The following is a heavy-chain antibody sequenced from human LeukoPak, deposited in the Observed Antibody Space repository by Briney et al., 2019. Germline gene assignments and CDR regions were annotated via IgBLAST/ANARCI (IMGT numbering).Heavy chain of an antibody. V-gene: IGHV4-59*01. CDR1: GGSISSYY. J-gene: IGHJ4*02. Sequence: IPSETLSLTCTVSGGSISSYYWSWIRQPPGKALEWIGYIYYTGKTYYNPSLEGRVTILVDTSRNHFSVKLSSVTAADTAVYYCARSQNYYGSGDYWSQGTLVTVSS. CDR3: ARSQNYYGSGDY. CDR2: IYYTGKT. D-gene: IGHD3-10*01.